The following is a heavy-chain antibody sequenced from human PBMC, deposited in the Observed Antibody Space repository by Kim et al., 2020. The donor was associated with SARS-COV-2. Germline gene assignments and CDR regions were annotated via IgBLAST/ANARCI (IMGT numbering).Heavy chain of an antibody. J-gene: IGHJ4*02. Sequence: GGSLRLSCVASGFTFDEYAMHWVRQAPGKGLEWVSGISWNSDSIAYADSVKGRFTISRDNAKNSLYLQMDSLRAEDTAFYYCAKPNTDTVTTAYFDSWVQGTLVTVSS. CDR1: GFTFDEYA. V-gene: IGHV3-9*01. D-gene: IGHD4-17*01. CDR3: AKPNTDTVTTAYFDS. CDR2: ISWNSDSI.